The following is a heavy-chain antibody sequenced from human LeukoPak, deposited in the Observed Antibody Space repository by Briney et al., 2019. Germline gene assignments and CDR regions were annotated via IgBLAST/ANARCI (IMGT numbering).Heavy chain of an antibody. CDR1: GFTFSSYA. CDR2: ISGSGGST. V-gene: IGHV3-23*01. CDR3: ALTVGYCSSTSCYFDY. Sequence: GGSLRLSCAASGFTFSSYAMSWGRRAPGKGLEWVSAISGSGGSTYYADSVKGRFTISRDNSKNTLYLQMNSLRAEDTAVYYCALTVGYCSSTSCYFDYWGQGTLVTVSS. J-gene: IGHJ4*02. D-gene: IGHD2-2*01.